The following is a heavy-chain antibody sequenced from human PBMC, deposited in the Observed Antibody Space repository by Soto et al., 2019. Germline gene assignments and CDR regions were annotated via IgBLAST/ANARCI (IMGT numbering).Heavy chain of an antibody. D-gene: IGHD6-13*01. CDR3: ARTYSSSWSPFDY. CDR1: GGSFSGYY. V-gene: IGHV4-34*01. J-gene: IGHJ4*02. CDR2: INQSGST. Sequence: QVQLQQWGAGLLKPSETLSLTCAVYGGSFSGYYWSWIRQPPGKGQEWIGEINQSGSTNYNPPLKSRVTISVDTSKNQFSLKLSSVTAADTAVYYCARTYSSSWSPFDYWGQGTLVTVSS.